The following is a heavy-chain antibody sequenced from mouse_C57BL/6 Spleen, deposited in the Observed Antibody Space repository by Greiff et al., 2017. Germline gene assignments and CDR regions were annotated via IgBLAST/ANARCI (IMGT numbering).Heavy chain of an antibody. J-gene: IGHJ2*01. CDR3: AREGYYYGSSYWTVYFDY. CDR2: IDPANGNT. Sequence: VQLHQSVAELVRPGASVKLSCTASGFHFKNTYMHWVKQGPEQGLEWIGRIDPANGNTKSAQKFKGKANITAYKSSNPAYLQLSSRRSEDTATYDCAREGYYYGSSYWTVYFDYWGQGTTLTVSS. CDR1: GFHFKNTY. D-gene: IGHD1-1*01. V-gene: IGHV14-3*01.